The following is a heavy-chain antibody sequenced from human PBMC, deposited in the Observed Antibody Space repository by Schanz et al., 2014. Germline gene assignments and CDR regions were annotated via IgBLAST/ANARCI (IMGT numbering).Heavy chain of an antibody. CDR3: AKGRFGELSAFDI. CDR1: GFTFSSYA. D-gene: IGHD3-10*01. Sequence: EEQLVESGGGLVQPGGSLRLSCAASGFTFSSYAMSWVRQAPGKGLEWVSAISGGGGTTYYADSVKGRFTISRDNSKNTLYLQMNSLRAEDTAVYYCAKGRFGELSAFDIWVQWTMVTVSS. J-gene: IGHJ3*02. CDR2: ISGGGGTT. V-gene: IGHV3-23*04.